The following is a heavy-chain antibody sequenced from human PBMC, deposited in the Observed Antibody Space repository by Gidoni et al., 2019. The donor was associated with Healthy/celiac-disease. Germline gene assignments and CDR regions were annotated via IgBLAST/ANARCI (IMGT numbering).Heavy chain of an antibody. J-gene: IGHJ4*02. D-gene: IGHD3-22*01. Sequence: QVQLVESGGGVVQPGRPLRLSCAASGFTFSRYGMHWVRQAPRKGLEWVTVISYDGSNKDYADSVKGRFTISRDNSKNTLYLQMNSLRAEDTAVYYCAKALAGDRSGPPFDYWGQGTLVTVSS. CDR3: AKALAGDRSGPPFDY. CDR1: GFTFSRYG. V-gene: IGHV3-30*18. CDR2: ISYDGSNK.